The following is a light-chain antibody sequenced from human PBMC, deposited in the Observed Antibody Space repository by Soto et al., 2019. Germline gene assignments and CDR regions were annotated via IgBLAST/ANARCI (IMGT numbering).Light chain of an antibody. CDR1: QTVTIH. V-gene: IGKV3-15*01. Sequence: EIVMTQSPATLSVSPGERATLSCRASQTVTIHLAWYQQKPGQAPRLLIYGASTRATGIPARFSGSGSGTEFTLTISSLQSEDFAFYYCQQYNNWPLTFGGGTKVEIK. J-gene: IGKJ4*01. CDR2: GAS. CDR3: QQYNNWPLT.